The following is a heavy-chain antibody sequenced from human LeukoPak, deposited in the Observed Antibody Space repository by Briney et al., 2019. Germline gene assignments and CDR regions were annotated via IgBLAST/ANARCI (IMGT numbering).Heavy chain of an antibody. Sequence: GGSLRLSCAASGFTCSSYAMRWVRQAPGKGLEWVAVISYDGSNKYYADSVKGRFTISRDNSKNTLYLQMNSLRAEDTAVYYCAREDYGDYGIFDYWGQGTLVTVSS. CDR3: AREDYGDYGIFDY. J-gene: IGHJ4*02. CDR2: ISYDGSNK. V-gene: IGHV3-30-3*01. D-gene: IGHD4-17*01. CDR1: GFTCSSYA.